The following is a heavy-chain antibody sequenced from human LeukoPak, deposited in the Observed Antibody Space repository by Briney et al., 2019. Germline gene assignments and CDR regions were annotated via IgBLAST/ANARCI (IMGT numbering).Heavy chain of an antibody. V-gene: IGHV3-23*01. D-gene: IGHD1-14*01. J-gene: IGHJ3*02. CDR1: GFTFSSYA. CDR2: ISGSSGRT. Sequence: PGGSLTLSCAASGFTFSSYAMNWVRQAPGKGLEWVSAISGSSGRTYYADSVKGRFTISRDNSKNTLYLQMNSLRAEDTAVYYCAKGTLVAFDIWGQGTMVTVSS. CDR3: AKGTLVAFDI.